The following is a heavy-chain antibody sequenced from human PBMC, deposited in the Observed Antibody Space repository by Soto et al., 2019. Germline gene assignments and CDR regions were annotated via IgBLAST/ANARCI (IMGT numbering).Heavy chain of an antibody. J-gene: IGHJ5*01. D-gene: IGHD2-21*01. CDR1: GFPFSSYG. CDR3: ARDPRGHYSFDS. CDR2: ISGSDGTT. V-gene: IGHV3-23*01. Sequence: EVQLLESGGGLIQPGGSLRLSCAASGFPFSSYGMNWVRQAPGKGLEWVSAISGSDGTTHYADSVRGRFIISRDNAKNSLFLQMSSLRVDDTAMYYCARDPRGHYSFDSWGQGTLVTVSS.